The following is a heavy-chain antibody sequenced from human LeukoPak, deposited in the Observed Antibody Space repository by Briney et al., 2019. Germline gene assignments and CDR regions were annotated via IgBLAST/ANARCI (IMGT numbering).Heavy chain of an antibody. CDR2: IYHSGST. J-gene: IGHJ3*02. CDR1: GGSISSLNW. CDR3: ARYLMITFGGVIGNAFDI. Sequence: SETLSLTCAVSGGSISSLNWWSWVRQPPGKGLEWTGEIYHSGSTNYNSSLKSRVTISVDKSKNQFSLKLSSVTAADTAVYYCARYLMITFGGVIGNAFDIWGQGTMVSVSS. V-gene: IGHV4-4*02. D-gene: IGHD3-16*02.